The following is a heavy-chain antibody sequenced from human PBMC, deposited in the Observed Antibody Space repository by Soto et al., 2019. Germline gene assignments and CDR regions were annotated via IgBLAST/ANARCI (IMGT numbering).Heavy chain of an antibody. V-gene: IGHV4-4*07. D-gene: IGHD3-3*01. Sequence: SETLSLTCTVTGGTISGYYWTWIRQSAEGGLEWIGRIYSSGSTNYNPSLKSRVTISLDTSMNHFSLRLSSVTAADTAVYYCARGQRFSDWFDPWGQGTLVTVSS. J-gene: IGHJ5*02. CDR3: ARGQRFSDWFDP. CDR2: IYSSGST. CDR1: GGTISGYY.